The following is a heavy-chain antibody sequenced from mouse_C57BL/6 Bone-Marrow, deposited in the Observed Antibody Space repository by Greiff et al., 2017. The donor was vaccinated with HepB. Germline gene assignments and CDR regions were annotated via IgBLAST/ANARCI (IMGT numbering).Heavy chain of an antibody. V-gene: IGHV2-9*01. CDR1: GFSLTSYG. J-gene: IGHJ4*01. D-gene: IGHD2-4*01. CDR2: IWGGGST. CDR3: AKQDYDYDGGYAMDY. Sequence: QVQLQESGPGLVAPSQSLSITCTVSGFSLTSYGVDWVRQPPGKGLEWLGVIWGGGSTNYNSAIMSRLSISKDNSKSHIFLKMNSLQTDDTAMYYCAKQDYDYDGGYAMDYWGQGTSVTVSS.